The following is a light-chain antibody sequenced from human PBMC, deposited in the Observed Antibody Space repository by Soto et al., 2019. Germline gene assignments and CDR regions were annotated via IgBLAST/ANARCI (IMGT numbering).Light chain of an antibody. J-gene: IGKJ5*01. CDR3: QQHSSSIT. Sequence: EIVMTQSPATLSVSPGERATLSCRASQSVSSNLAWYQQKPGQAPRLLIYGASTRATGIPARFSGSGSGTEFTLTISRLEPEDFAAYYCQQHSSSITFGQGTRLEIK. V-gene: IGKV3-15*01. CDR2: GAS. CDR1: QSVSSN.